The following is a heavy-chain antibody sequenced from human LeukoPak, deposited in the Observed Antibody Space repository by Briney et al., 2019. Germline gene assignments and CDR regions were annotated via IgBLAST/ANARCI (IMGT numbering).Heavy chain of an antibody. CDR3: ARFSLRATIFGVVIIPDY. CDR2: IIPIFGTV. D-gene: IGHD3-3*01. Sequence: SVKASCKASGGTFSSYAISWVRQAPGQGLEWMGGIIPIFGTVNYAQKFQGRVTITADESTSTAYMELSSLRSEDTAVYYCARFSLRATIFGVVIIPDYWGQGTLVTVSS. V-gene: IGHV1-69*13. CDR1: GGTFSSYA. J-gene: IGHJ4*02.